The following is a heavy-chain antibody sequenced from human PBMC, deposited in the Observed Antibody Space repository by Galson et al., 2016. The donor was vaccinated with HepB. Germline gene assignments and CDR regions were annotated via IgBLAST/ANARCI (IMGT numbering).Heavy chain of an antibody. J-gene: IGHJ4*02. V-gene: IGHV1-69*13. Sequence: SVKVSCKASGGTFSSYAISWVRQAPGQGLEWMGGIIPIFGTANYAQKFQGRVTITAGESTSTAYMELSSLRSEDTAVYYCASGLLPSASFDYWGQGTLVTVSS. D-gene: IGHD2-2*01. CDR2: IIPIFGTA. CDR1: GGTFSSYA. CDR3: ASGLLPSASFDY.